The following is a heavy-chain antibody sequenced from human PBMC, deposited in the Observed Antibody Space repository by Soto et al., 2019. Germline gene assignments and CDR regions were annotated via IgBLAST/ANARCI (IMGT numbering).Heavy chain of an antibody. CDR3: ARGAWDFSSDYSGGRFDY. D-gene: IGHD3-3*01. Sequence: PGGSLRLSCAASGFTFRNYYMNCVRQAPGKGLEWVAKIKSDGTEKSHLVSVKGRLNISRDNAANSLYLQINSLRAEDTAVYICARGAWDFSSDYSGGRFDYWGQGTLVTVSS. V-gene: IGHV3-7*03. CDR1: GFTFRNYY. J-gene: IGHJ4*02. CDR2: IKSDGTEK.